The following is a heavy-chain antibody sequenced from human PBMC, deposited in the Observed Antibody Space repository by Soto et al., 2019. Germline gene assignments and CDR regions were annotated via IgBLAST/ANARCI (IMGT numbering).Heavy chain of an antibody. V-gene: IGHV1-2*02. D-gene: IGHD2-2*01. CDR3: AVVVPAAIPGGDYYYYGMDV. CDR1: GYTFTGYY. Sequence: ASVNVSCKASGYTFTGYYMHWVRQAPGQGLEWMGWINPNSGGTNYAQKFQGRVTMTRDTSISTAYMELSRLRSDDTAVYYCAVVVPAAIPGGDYYYYGMDVWGQGTTVTVSS. J-gene: IGHJ6*02. CDR2: INPNSGGT.